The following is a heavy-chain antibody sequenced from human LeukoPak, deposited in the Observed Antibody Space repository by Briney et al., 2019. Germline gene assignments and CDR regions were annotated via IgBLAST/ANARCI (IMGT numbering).Heavy chain of an antibody. CDR2: ISGSGGST. CDR1: GFTFSSYA. V-gene: IGHV3-23*01. Sequence: PGGSLRLSCAASGFTFSSYAMSWVRQAPGKGLEWVSAISGSGGSTYYADSVKGRFTISRDNSKNTLYLQMNSLRAEDTAVYDCAKYCPKHGQLFCYFGYSGQGTVATVTS. D-gene: IGHD3-10*01. J-gene: IGHJ4*02. CDR3: AKYCPKHGQLFCYFGY.